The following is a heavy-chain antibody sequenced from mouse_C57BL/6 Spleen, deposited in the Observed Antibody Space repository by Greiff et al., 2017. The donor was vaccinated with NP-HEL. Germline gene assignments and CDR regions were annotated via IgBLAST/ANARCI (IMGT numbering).Heavy chain of an antibody. Sequence: EVQLVESGGDLVKPGGSLKLSCAASGFTFSSYGMSWVRQTPDKRLEWVATISSGGSYTYYPDSVKGRFTISRDNAKNTLYLQMSSLKSEDTAMYYCARHGPTIVTTMDYWGQGTSVTVSS. J-gene: IGHJ4*01. CDR3: ARHGPTIVTTMDY. CDR1: GFTFSSYG. CDR2: ISSGGSYT. V-gene: IGHV5-6*01. D-gene: IGHD2-5*01.